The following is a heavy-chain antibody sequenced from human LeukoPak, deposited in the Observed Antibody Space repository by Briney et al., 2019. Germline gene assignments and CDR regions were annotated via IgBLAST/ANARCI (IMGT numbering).Heavy chain of an antibody. CDR1: GFTFSSYG. CDR3: ARGYYYDSSGYYTEYFQH. CDR2: ISYDGSNK. V-gene: IGHV3-30*03. D-gene: IGHD3-22*01. J-gene: IGHJ1*01. Sequence: GGSLRLSCAASGFTFSSYGMHWVRQAPGKGLEWVAVISYDGSNKYYADSVKGRFTISRDNAKNSLYLQMNSLRAEDTAVYYCARGYYYDSSGYYTEYFQHWGQGTLVTVSS.